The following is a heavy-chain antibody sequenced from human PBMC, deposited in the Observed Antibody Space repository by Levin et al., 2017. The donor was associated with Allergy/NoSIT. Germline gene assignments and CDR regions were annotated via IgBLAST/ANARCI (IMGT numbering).Heavy chain of an antibody. CDR1: GFTFSSYW. Sequence: GGSLRLSCAASGFTFSSYWMSWVRQAPGKGLEWVANIKQDGSEKYYVDSVKGRFTISRDNAKNSLYMQMNSLRAEDTAVYYCARDRSSGSINWFDSWGQGTLVTVSS. V-gene: IGHV3-7*01. CDR3: ARDRSSGSINWFDS. J-gene: IGHJ5*01. D-gene: IGHD1-26*01. CDR2: IKQDGSEK.